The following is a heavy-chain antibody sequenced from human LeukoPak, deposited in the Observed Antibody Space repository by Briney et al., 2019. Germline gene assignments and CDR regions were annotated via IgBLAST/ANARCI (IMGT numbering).Heavy chain of an antibody. Sequence: GGSLRLSCAASGFTFSSYSMNWVRQAPGKGLVWASRINSDGSSTSYADSVKGRFTISRDNAKNTLYLQMNSLRAEDTAVYYCARVYTWGAFDIWGQGTMVTVSS. J-gene: IGHJ3*02. CDR1: GFTFSSYS. V-gene: IGHV3-74*01. CDR2: INSDGSST. D-gene: IGHD7-27*01. CDR3: ARVYTWGAFDI.